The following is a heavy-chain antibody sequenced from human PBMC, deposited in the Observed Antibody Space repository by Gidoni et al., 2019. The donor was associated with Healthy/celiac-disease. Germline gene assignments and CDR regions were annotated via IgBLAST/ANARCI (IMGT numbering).Heavy chain of an antibody. CDR2: ISAYNGNT. D-gene: IGHD3-3*01. CDR3: ARDHAYYDFWSGYSTFDY. CDR1: GYTFTSYG. Sequence: QLQLVQSGAEVKKPGASVKVSCKASGYTFTSYGISWVRQAPGQGLEWMGWISAYNGNTNYAQKLQGRVTMTTDTSTGTAYMELRSLRSDDTAVYYCARDHAYYDFWSGYSTFDYWGQGTLVTVSS. V-gene: IGHV1-18*01. J-gene: IGHJ4*02.